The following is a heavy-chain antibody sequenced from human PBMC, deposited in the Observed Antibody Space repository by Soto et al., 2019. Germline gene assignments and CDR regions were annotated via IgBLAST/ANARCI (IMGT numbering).Heavy chain of an antibody. D-gene: IGHD2-15*01. V-gene: IGHV5-51*01. CDR1: GYSVTSYW. CDR3: ARARYPGRGYYGMDV. J-gene: IGHJ6*02. CDR2: IYPGDSDT. Sequence: PGESLNVSCKGSGYSVTSYWIGWVRQEPGKGLECMGIIYPGDSDTRYSPSFQGQVTISADKSSSTAYLQWSSLKASDTAIYYCARARYPGRGYYGMDVWGQGTTVTVSS.